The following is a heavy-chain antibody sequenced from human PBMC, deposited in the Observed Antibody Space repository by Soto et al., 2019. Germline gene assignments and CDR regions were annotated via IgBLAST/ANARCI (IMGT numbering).Heavy chain of an antibody. CDR2: IYCDDDK. CDR3: AHKGQQLTTA. Sequence: QITLKESGPPLVKPTQTLTLTCTFSGFSLSTSGVGVGWIRQPPGKALEWLALIYCDDDKRYSPSLKSRLTTTKDTAKNQVVLTRTNMDPVDTATYDCAHKGQQLTTAWGQGTLVTVSS. V-gene: IGHV2-5*02. J-gene: IGHJ5*02. CDR1: GFSLSTSGVG. D-gene: IGHD6-13*01.